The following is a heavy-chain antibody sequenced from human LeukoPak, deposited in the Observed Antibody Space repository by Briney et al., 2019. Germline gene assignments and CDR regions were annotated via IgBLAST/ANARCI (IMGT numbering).Heavy chain of an antibody. CDR3: ARVQGRSNDY. D-gene: IGHD2-2*01. Sequence: PGESLRLSCAASGFTFSSCSMNWVRQAPGKGLEWVSYISSSSSTIYYADSVKGRFTISRDNAKNSLYLQMNSLRAEDTAVYYCARVQGRSNDYWGQGTLVTVSS. J-gene: IGHJ4*02. CDR2: ISSSSSTI. CDR1: GFTFSSCS. V-gene: IGHV3-48*01.